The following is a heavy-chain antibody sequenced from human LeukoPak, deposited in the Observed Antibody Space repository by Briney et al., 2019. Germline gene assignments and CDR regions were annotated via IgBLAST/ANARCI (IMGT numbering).Heavy chain of an antibody. D-gene: IGHD2-21*02. J-gene: IGHJ5*02. CDR2: IIPILGIA. CDR3: ARDRSGDCVKGWFDP. Sequence: SVKVSCKASGGTFSSYAISWVRQAPGQGLEWMGRIIPILGIANYAQKFQGRVTITADKSTSTAYMELSSLRSEDTAVYYCARDRSGDCVKGWFDPWGQGTLVTVSS. CDR1: GGTFSSYA. V-gene: IGHV1-69*04.